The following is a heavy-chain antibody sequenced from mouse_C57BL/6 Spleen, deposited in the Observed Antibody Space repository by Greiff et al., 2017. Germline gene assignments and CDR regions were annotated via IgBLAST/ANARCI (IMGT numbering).Heavy chain of an antibody. J-gene: IGHJ4*01. CDR3: ARPDYYEAMDY. V-gene: IGHV1-53*01. Sequence: QVQLQQPGTELVKPGASVKLSCKASGYTFTSYWMHWVKQRPGQGLEWIGNINPSNGGTYYNEKFKSKATLTGDKSSSTAYMQLSSLTSEDSAVYYCARPDYYEAMDYWGQGTSVTVSS. D-gene: IGHD1-1*01. CDR2: INPSNGGT. CDR1: GYTFTSYW.